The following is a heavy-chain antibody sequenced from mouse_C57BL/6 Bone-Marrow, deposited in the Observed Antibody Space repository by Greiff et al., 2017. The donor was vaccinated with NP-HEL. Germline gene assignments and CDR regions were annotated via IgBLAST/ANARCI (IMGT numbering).Heavy chain of an antibody. J-gene: IGHJ2*01. Sequence: EVQLQQSGPELVKPGASVKISCKASGYSFTGYYMNWVKQSPEKSLEWIGEINPSTGGTTYNQKFKAKATLTVDKSSSTAYMQLKSLTSEDSAVYYCARWGTTVVDYWGQGTTLTVSS. V-gene: IGHV1-42*01. CDR3: ARWGTTVVDY. D-gene: IGHD1-1*01. CDR1: GYSFTGYY. CDR2: INPSTGGT.